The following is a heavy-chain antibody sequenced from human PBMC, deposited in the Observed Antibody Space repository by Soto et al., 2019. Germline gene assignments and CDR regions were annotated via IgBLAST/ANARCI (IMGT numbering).Heavy chain of an antibody. V-gene: IGHV1-69*01. J-gene: IGHJ3*02. CDR3: ASRERVDAFDI. D-gene: IGHD1-26*01. CDR2: IIPILGSA. Sequence: QVQLVQSGAEVKKPESSVKVSCKASGGTFSSYAISWVRQAPGQGLEWMGGIIPILGSAKYAQKFQDRVTITADESTSTTYMDLSSLRSEDAAVYYSASRERVDAFDIWGQGTMVTVSS. CDR1: GGTFSSYA.